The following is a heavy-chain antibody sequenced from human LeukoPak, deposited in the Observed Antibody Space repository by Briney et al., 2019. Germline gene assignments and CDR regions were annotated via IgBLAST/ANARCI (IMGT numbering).Heavy chain of an antibody. V-gene: IGHV3-21*01. CDR3: ASRWQQLAPRH. J-gene: IGHJ4*02. D-gene: IGHD6-13*01. CDR1: GFTFSSYS. Sequence: GGSLRLSCAASGFTFSSYSMNWVRQAPGKGLEWVSSISSSGSYIYYADSVKGRFTISRDNAKNSLYLQMNSLRAEDTAVYYCASRWQQLAPRHWGQGTLVTVSS. CDR2: ISSSGSYI.